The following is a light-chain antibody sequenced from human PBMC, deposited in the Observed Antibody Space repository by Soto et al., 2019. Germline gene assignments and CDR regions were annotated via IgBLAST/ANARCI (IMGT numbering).Light chain of an antibody. CDR2: AAS. Sequence: DIQMTQSPSSLSASVGDRVTITCRASQGIRNYLAWYQQKPGKVPKVLMYAASTLQSGVPSRFSGSGSGTDFTLTISSLQPEDVATYYCQKYNSAPLTFGPGTKVDIK. V-gene: IGKV1-27*01. CDR3: QKYNSAPLT. J-gene: IGKJ3*01. CDR1: QGIRNY.